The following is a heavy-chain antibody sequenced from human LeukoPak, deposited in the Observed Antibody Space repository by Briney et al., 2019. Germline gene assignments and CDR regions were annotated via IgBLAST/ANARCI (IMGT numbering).Heavy chain of an antibody. V-gene: IGHV4-59*12. J-gene: IGHJ4*02. CDR2: IYYGGST. D-gene: IGHD2-2*01. CDR1: GGSISSYY. CDR3: ARVVGSTSSYYFDY. Sequence: PSETLSLTCTVSGGSISSYYWSWIRQPPGKGLEWIGSIYYGGSTYYNPSLKSRVTISVDTSKNQFSLKLSSVTAADTAVYYCARVVGSTSSYYFDYWGQGTLVTVSS.